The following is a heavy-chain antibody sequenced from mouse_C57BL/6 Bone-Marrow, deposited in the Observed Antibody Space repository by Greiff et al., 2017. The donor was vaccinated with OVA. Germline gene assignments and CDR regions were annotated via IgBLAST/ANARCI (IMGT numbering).Heavy chain of an antibody. J-gene: IGHJ3*01. CDR2: IWSGGST. CDR1: GFSLTSYG. CDR3: ARNLGRSWFAD. D-gene: IGHD4-1*01. Sequence: VQRVESGPGLVQPSQSLSITCTVSGFSLTSYGVHWVRQSPGKGLEWLGVIWSGGSTDYTAAFISRLSISKDNSKSQVFFKMNSLQADDTAIYYCARNLGRSWFADWGQGTLVTVSA. V-gene: IGHV2-2*01.